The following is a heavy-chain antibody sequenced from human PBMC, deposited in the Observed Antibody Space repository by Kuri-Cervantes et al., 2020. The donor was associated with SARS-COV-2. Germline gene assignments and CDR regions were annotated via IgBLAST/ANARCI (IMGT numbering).Heavy chain of an antibody. V-gene: IGHV1-46*01. CDR2: INPSGGST. CDR3: ARDLRVYGMDV. J-gene: IGHJ6*02. Sequence: ASVKVSCKASGYTFTSYYMHWVRQAPGQGLEWMGIINPSGGSTSYAQKFQGRVTITADESTSTAYMELSSLRSEDTAVYYCARDLRVYGMDVWGQGTTVTVSS. CDR1: GYTFTSYY.